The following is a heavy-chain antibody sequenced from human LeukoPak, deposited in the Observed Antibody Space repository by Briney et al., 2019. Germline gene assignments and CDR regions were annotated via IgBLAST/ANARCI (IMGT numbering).Heavy chain of an antibody. D-gene: IGHD5-18*01. CDR2: MYNGGST. J-gene: IGHJ4*02. V-gene: IGHV4-39*01. CDR1: GGSISSSSYY. Sequence: ASETLSLTCTVSGGSISSSSYYWGWIRQPPGKGLEWIGSMYNGGSTYYNPSLKSRVTISVDTSKNQFSLKLNSGTAADTAVYYCARQGSGYAYGSYSFDSWGQGTLVTVSS. CDR3: ARQGSGYAYGSYSFDS.